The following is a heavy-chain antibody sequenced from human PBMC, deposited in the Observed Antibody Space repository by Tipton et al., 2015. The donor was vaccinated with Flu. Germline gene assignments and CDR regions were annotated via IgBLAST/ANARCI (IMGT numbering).Heavy chain of an antibody. CDR3: ASFISEYNWNYGEGLDY. V-gene: IGHV4-38-2*02. Sequence: LRLSCTVSGYSISSGYYWGWIRQPLGKGLEWIGSIYHSGSTYYNPSLKSRVTISVDTSKNQFSLKLSSVTAADTAVYYCASFISEYNWNYGEGLDYWGQGTLVTVSS. J-gene: IGHJ4*02. CDR1: GYSISSGYY. D-gene: IGHD1-7*01. CDR2: IYHSGST.